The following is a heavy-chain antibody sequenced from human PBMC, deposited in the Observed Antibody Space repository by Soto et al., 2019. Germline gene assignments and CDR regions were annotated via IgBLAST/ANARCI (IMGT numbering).Heavy chain of an antibody. CDR1: GFTFISYG. V-gene: IGHV3-30*18. J-gene: IGHJ4*02. Sequence: PGGSLRLACAASGFTFISYGMHWVRQAPGKGLEWVAVISYDGSNKYYADSVKGRFTISRDNSKNTLYLQMNSLRAEDTAAYYCAKSAYWFDYWGQGTLVT. CDR2: ISYDGSNK. CDR3: AKSAYWFDY. D-gene: IGHD2-21*01.